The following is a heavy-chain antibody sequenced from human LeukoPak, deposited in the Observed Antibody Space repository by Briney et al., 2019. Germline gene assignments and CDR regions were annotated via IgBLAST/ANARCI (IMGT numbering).Heavy chain of an antibody. CDR2: IYYSGST. CDR3: ARRGSGSYSPFDY. V-gene: IGHV4-59*08. J-gene: IGHJ4*02. CDR1: AGSISSYY. D-gene: IGHD3-10*01. Sequence: SETLSLTCTVSAGSISSYYRSWVRQPPGRGLEWIGHIYYSGSTNYNPSLKSRVTISVDTSKNQFSLKLRPVTAADTAVYYCARRGSGSYSPFDYWGQGTLVTVSS.